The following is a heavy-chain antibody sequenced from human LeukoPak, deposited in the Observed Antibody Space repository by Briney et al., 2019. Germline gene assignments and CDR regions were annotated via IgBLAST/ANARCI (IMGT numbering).Heavy chain of an antibody. J-gene: IGHJ4*02. CDR3: AKDHLPSYFVVVPAATYFDY. Sequence: GWSLRLSCAASGFTFSSYGMHWVRQAPGKGLEWVAFIRYNGSNKYYADSVKGRFTISRDNSKNTLYLQMNSLRAEDTAVYYCAKDHLPSYFVVVPAATYFDYWGQGTLVTVSS. CDR2: IRYNGSNK. V-gene: IGHV3-30*02. D-gene: IGHD2-2*01. CDR1: GFTFSSYG.